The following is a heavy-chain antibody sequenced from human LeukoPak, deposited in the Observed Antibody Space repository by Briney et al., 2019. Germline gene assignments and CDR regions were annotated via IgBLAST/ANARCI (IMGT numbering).Heavy chain of an antibody. D-gene: IGHD1-1*01. V-gene: IGHV1-18*01. CDR2: ISANDGKT. CDR3: ARELHVERDDY. Sequence: GASVKVSCKASGFVFTGYGFTWVRQAPGQGLEWMGWISANDGKTHYSERHQGRVTMTTDTVTSTAYMELRSLRSDDTAVYYCARELHVERDDYWGQGILVTVSS. CDR1: GFVFTGYG. J-gene: IGHJ4*02.